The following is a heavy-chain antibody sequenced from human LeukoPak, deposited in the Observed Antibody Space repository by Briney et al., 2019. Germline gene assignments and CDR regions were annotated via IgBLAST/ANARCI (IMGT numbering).Heavy chain of an antibody. Sequence: GGSLRLSCAASGFTFSTYAMSWVRQAAGKGLEWVSLISSSGASTYHADSVKGRFTISRDNSKNTLYLQMNSLTAEDTAIYYCAKDRGSSSPMRYYFDYWGQGTLVTVSS. J-gene: IGHJ4*02. CDR3: AKDRGSSSPMRYYFDY. V-gene: IGHV3-23*01. CDR1: GFTFSTYA. CDR2: ISSSGAST. D-gene: IGHD6-19*01.